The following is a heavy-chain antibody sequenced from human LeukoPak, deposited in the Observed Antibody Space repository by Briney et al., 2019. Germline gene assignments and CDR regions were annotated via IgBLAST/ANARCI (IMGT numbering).Heavy chain of an antibody. CDR3: ARGGPLWFGEPPPPSSYYYYMDV. J-gene: IGHJ6*03. V-gene: IGHV1-8*02. D-gene: IGHD3-10*01. CDR1: GYTFTGYY. CDR2: MNPNSGNT. Sequence: GASVKVSCKASGYTFTGYYMHWVRQAPGQGLEWMGWMNPNSGNTGYAQKFQGRVTMTRNTSISTAYMGLSSLRSEDTAVYYCARGGPLWFGEPPPPSSYYYYMDVWGKGTTVTISS.